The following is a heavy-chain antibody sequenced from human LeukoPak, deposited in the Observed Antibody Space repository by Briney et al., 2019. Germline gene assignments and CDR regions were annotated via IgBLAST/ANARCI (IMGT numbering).Heavy chain of an antibody. J-gene: IGHJ4*02. CDR2: INSGGTTT. D-gene: IGHD3-22*01. CDR3: LRGDSRDF. CDR1: GFAFSTYT. V-gene: IGHV3-21*06. Sequence: PGGSLGLSCAACGFAFSTYTMNWARKAPGKGLEWVASINSGGTTTHYADSVKGRFTISRDNAQNVLYLQMNGLRVDDAAVYYCLRGDSRDFWGQGTLVTVSS.